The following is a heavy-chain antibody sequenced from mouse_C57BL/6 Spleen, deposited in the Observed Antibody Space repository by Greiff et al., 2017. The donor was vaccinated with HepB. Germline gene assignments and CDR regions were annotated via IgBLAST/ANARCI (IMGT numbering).Heavy chain of an antibody. J-gene: IGHJ4*01. V-gene: IGHV1-50*01. Sequence: QVQLQQPGAELVKPGASVKLSCKASGYTFTSYWMQWVKQRPGQGLEWIGEIDPSDSYTNYNQKFKGKATLTVDTSSSTAYMPLSSLTSEDSAVYYCARGGITTVYAMDYWGQGTSVTVSS. D-gene: IGHD1-1*01. CDR1: GYTFTSYW. CDR2: IDPSDSYT. CDR3: ARGGITTVYAMDY.